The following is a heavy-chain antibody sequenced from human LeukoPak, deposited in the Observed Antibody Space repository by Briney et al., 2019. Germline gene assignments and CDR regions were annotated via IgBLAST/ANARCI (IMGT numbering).Heavy chain of an antibody. J-gene: IGHJ4*02. CDR2: INPNSGGT. Sequence: ASVKVSCKASGYTFTGYYMHWVRQAPGRGLEWMGRINPNSGGTNYAQKFQGRVTMTRDTSISTAYMELSRLRSDDTAVYYCARGNHYYDSSGYSPTHFDYWGQGTLVTVSS. CDR1: GYTFTGYY. D-gene: IGHD3-22*01. V-gene: IGHV1-2*06. CDR3: ARGNHYYDSSGYSPTHFDY.